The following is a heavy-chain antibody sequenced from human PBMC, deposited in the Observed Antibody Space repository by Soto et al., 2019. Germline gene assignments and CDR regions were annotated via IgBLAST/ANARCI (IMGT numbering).Heavy chain of an antibody. CDR1: GFTFSSYG. CDR3: ARGLRSYLFDN. Sequence: QVQLVESGGGVVQPGRSLRLSCAASGFTFSSYGMNWVRQAAGKGLEWVAVICYAGSNTYYADSVKGRFTISRDNSKNPRYLQMNSLRAEDTAVYYCARGLRSYLFDNWGQGTLVTLSS. CDR2: ICYAGSNT. J-gene: IGHJ4*02. V-gene: IGHV3-33*01. D-gene: IGHD1-26*01.